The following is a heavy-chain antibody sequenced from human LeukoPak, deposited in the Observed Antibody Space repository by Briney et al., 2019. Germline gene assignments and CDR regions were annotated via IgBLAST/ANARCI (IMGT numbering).Heavy chain of an antibody. D-gene: IGHD3-10*01. Sequence: GGSLILSCAASGFTVSSNYMSWVRQAPGKGLEWVSVIYCGGSTYYADSVKGRFTISRDNSKNTLYLQMNSLRAEATAVYYCARDRADYDGSGSYDSWGRGTLVTVSS. CDR2: IYCGGST. CDR3: ARDRADYDGSGSYDS. CDR1: GFTVSSNY. V-gene: IGHV3-53*01. J-gene: IGHJ4*02.